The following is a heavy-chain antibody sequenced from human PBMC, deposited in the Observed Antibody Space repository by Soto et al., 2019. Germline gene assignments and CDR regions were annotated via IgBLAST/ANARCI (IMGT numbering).Heavy chain of an antibody. CDR2: IYDSRTT. J-gene: IGHJ6*02. D-gene: IGHD1-20*01. Sequence: PSETLSLTCTVSGGSISSGGYYWSWIRQHPGKGLEWVGYIYDSRTTYYNPSLKSRVIISEDTSKNQFSLNLSSVTAADTAVYYCALGILKTYYYGMDVWGQGTTVTVSS. CDR3: ALGILKTYYYGMDV. CDR1: GGSISSGGYY. V-gene: IGHV4-31*03.